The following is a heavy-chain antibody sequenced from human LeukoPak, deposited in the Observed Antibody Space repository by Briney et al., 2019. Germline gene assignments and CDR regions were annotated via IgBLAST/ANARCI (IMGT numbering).Heavy chain of an antibody. V-gene: IGHV4-39*01. Sequence: PSETLSLTCTVSGGSISSSSYYWGWIRQPPGKGLEWIGSIYYSGSTYYNPSLKSRVTISVDTSKNQFSLKLSSVTAADTAVYCCATHHPVRALDYWGQGTLVTVSS. CDR2: IYYSGST. CDR1: GGSISSSSYY. D-gene: IGHD1-14*01. CDR3: ATHHPVRALDY. J-gene: IGHJ4*02.